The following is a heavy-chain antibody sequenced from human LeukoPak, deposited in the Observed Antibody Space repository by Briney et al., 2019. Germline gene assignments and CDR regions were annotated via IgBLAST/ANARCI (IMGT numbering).Heavy chain of an antibody. V-gene: IGHV3-23*01. D-gene: IGHD1-26*01. J-gene: IGHJ5*02. CDR1: GFTFSSYA. CDR2: ISERGGST. Sequence: GGSLRLSCAASGFTFSSYAMSWVRQSPGKGLEWVSSISERGGSTLYADSVEGRFTISRDNSKNTLYLQMSSLRAEDTAVSYCAKRTDGVGANWFDAGGQGCLATV. CDR3: AKRTDGVGANWFDA.